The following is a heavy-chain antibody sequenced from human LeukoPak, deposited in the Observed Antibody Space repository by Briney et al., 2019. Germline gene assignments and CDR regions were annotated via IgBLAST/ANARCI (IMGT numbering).Heavy chain of an antibody. D-gene: IGHD6-19*01. V-gene: IGHV1-8*01. CDR2: MNPNSGNT. Sequence: ASVKVSCKASGYTFTSYDINWVRQATGQGLEWMGWMNPNSGNTGYAQKFQGRVTTTRNTSISTAYMELSSLRSEDTAVYYCARGRIAVAGGWFDPWGQGTLVTVSS. CDR3: ARGRIAVAGGWFDP. CDR1: GYTFTSYD. J-gene: IGHJ5*02.